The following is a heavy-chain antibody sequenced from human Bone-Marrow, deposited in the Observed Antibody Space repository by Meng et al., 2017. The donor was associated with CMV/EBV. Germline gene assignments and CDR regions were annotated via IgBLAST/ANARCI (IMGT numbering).Heavy chain of an antibody. CDR3: AKDPYYDFWSGYPSLHYYYGMDV. CDR2: IRYDGSNK. Sequence: GESLKISCAASGFTFSNAWMSWVRQAPGKGLEWVAFIRYDGSNKYYADSVKGRFTISRDNSKNTLYLQMNSLRAEDTAVYYCAKDPYYDFWSGYPSLHYYYGMDVWGQGTTVTVSS. CDR1: GFTFSNAW. D-gene: IGHD3-3*01. J-gene: IGHJ6*02. V-gene: IGHV3-30*02.